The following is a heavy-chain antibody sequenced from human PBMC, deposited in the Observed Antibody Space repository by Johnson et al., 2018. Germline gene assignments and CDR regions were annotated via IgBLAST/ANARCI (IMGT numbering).Heavy chain of an antibody. Sequence: QVQLVQSGGGVVQPGRSLRLSCAASGFTFSSYGMHWVRQAPGKGLEWVAVISYDGSNKYYADSVKGRFTISRDNSKNTLYLQMNSLRAEDTAVYYCAKDRYSSGREYFQHWGQGTRVTVSS. CDR1: GFTFSSYG. V-gene: IGHV3-30*18. D-gene: IGHD6-19*01. J-gene: IGHJ1*01. CDR3: AKDRYSSGREYFQH. CDR2: ISYDGSNK.